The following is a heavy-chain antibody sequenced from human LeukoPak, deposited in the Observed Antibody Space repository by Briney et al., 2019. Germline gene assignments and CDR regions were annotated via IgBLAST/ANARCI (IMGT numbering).Heavy chain of an antibody. V-gene: IGHV4-4*07. Sequence: PSETLSLTCTVSGVSMRSYYWSWIRLPAGKGLEWIGRVHGSGNTNYNPSLKSRISVSVDTSKNQVSLKLSYVTAADTAVYYCARDGGSGWFDYWGQGTLVTVSS. CDR3: ARDGGSGWFDY. J-gene: IGHJ4*02. CDR1: GVSMRSYY. D-gene: IGHD6-19*01. CDR2: VHGSGNT.